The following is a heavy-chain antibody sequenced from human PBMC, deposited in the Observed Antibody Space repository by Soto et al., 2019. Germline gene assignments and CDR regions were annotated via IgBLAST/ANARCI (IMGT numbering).Heavy chain of an antibody. D-gene: IGHD1-1*01. CDR3: ARDRRRLYYGMDV. J-gene: IGHJ6*02. CDR2: IYHSGST. CDR1: GGSISSSNW. V-gene: IGHV4-4*02. Sequence: QVQLQESGPGLVKPSGTLSLTCAVSGGSISSSNWWSWVRQPPGKGLEWIGEIYHSGSTNYNPSLRSRGTISVDKAKNQFSLKLSSVTAADTAVYYCARDRRRLYYGMDVWGQGTTVTVSS.